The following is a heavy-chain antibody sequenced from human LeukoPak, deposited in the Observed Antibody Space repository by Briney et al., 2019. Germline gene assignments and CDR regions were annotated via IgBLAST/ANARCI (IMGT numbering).Heavy chain of an antibody. CDR3: ARGYPYCGGDCPPYFRY. V-gene: IGHV4-34*01. CDR1: GGSFSGYY. CDR2: INHSGST. J-gene: IGHJ4*02. Sequence: PSETLSLTCAVYGGSFSGYYWSWIRQPPGKGLEWIGEINHSGSTNYNPSLKSRVTISVDTSKNQFSLKLSSVTAADTAVYYCARGYPYCGGDCPPYFRYWGQGTLVTVSS. D-gene: IGHD2-21*02.